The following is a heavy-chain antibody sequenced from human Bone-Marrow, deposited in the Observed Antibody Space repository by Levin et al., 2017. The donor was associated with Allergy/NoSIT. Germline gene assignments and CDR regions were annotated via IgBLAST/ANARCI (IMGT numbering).Heavy chain of an antibody. V-gene: IGHV3-21*01. CDR3: ARQDPRVWYFDL. CDR1: GFTFSSYA. Sequence: GASVKVSCAASGFTFSSYAMNWVRQGPGKGLEWVSSISNSNIYINYADSVKGRFTISRDNAKNSLYLQMNSLRAEDTAVYYCARQDPRVWYFDLWGRGTLVTVSS. CDR2: ISNSNIYI. J-gene: IGHJ2*01.